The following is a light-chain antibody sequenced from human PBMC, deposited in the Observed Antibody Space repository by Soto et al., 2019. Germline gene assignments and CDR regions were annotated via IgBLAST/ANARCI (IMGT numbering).Light chain of an antibody. CDR1: QSVSSSY. CDR3: QQYGSSPPWT. V-gene: IGKV3-20*01. Sequence: EIVLTQSRGTLSLSPGERATLSCRASQSVSSSYLAWYQQKPGQAPRLLIYGASSRATGIPDRFSGSGSRTDFTLTISRLEPEDFAVYYCQQYGSSPPWTFGQGTKVDIK. J-gene: IGKJ1*01. CDR2: GAS.